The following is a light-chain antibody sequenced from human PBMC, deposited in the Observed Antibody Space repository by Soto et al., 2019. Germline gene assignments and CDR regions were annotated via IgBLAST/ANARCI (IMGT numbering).Light chain of an antibody. V-gene: IGKV1-17*01. Sequence: IQMTQSPSYRSSSFGDRVTITCRASQGIRNDLGWYQQKPGKAPKLLIHDASNLQSGVPSRFSGSGGGTEFTLTISSLKTDDFATYYCQQYHRYSRTFGQGTKVDIK. CDR1: QGIRND. CDR2: DAS. J-gene: IGKJ1*01. CDR3: QQYHRYSRT.